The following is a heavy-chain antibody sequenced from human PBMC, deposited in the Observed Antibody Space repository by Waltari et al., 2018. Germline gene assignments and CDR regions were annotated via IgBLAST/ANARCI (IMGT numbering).Heavy chain of an antibody. V-gene: IGHV4-61*02. CDR2: IYSNGSA. Sequence: QAQLQESGPGLVKPSQTLSLTCTVSGGSVRSISYYWSWIRQPAGKGLEWIGRIYSNGSANYNPSLGSRVSISLDKSKNQFSLRLSSVTAADTALYYCARMRTAVAGFYFDNWGQGALVTVSS. CDR3: ARMRTAVAGFYFDN. J-gene: IGHJ4*02. D-gene: IGHD6-19*01. CDR1: GGSVRSISYY.